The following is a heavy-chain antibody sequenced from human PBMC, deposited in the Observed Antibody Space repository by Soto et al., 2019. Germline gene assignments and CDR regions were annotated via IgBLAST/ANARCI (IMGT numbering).Heavy chain of an antibody. D-gene: IGHD6-19*01. V-gene: IGHV4-59*01. CDR2: IYYSGST. J-gene: IGHJ4*02. Sequence: SETLSLTCTVSGGSISSYYWSWIRQPPGKGLEWIGYIYYSGSTNYNPSLKSRVTISVDTSKNQFSLKLSSVTAADTAVYYCARENGGWYQVDYWGQGTLVTVSS. CDR1: GGSISSYY. CDR3: ARENGGWYQVDY.